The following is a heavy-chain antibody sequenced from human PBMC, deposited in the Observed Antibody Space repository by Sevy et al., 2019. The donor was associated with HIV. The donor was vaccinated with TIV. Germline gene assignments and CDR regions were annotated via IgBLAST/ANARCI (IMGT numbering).Heavy chain of an antibody. J-gene: IGHJ5*02. V-gene: IGHV3-21*01. CDR2: ISSSSSYI. Sequence: GGCLRLSCAASGFTFSSYSMNWVRQAPGKGLEWISSISSSSSYIYYTDSVKGRFTISRDNAKNSLYLQMNSLRAEDTAVYYCARGGFDGIFDPWGQGTLVTVSS. CDR1: GFTFSSYS. D-gene: IGHD1-26*01. CDR3: ARGGFDGIFDP.